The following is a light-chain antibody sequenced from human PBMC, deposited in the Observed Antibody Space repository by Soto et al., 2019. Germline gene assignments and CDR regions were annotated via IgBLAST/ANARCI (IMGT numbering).Light chain of an antibody. CDR3: QQSYRTPALT. J-gene: IGKJ4*01. V-gene: IGKV1-39*01. CDR1: QSVTNY. Sequence: DIQMTQSPSSLSASVGDRVTITCRASQSVTNYLNWYQQKPGKAPKLLIYLASSLQSGVPSRFSGSGSGAEFTLTIRSLQPEDFATYFCQQSYRTPALTFGGGTKVEMK. CDR2: LAS.